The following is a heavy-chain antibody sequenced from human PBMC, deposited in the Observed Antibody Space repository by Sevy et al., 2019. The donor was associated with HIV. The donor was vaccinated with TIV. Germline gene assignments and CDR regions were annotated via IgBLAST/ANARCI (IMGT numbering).Heavy chain of an antibody. J-gene: IGHJ4*02. D-gene: IGHD1-26*01. Sequence: GCLRLSCSASGFTFSDYYMNWIRQAPGKGLEWISYISFSSNYTMYADSVTGRFTISRDNAKNSLYLQMNSPRAEDTAVYYCARGLVGANLGTDYWGQGSLVTVSS. CDR3: ARGLVGANLGTDY. CDR2: ISFSSNYT. CDR1: GFTFSDYY. V-gene: IGHV3-11*06.